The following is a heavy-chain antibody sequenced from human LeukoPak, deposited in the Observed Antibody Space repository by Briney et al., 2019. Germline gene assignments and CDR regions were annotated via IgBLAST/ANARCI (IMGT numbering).Heavy chain of an antibody. CDR1: GYTFTSYA. CDR3: ARVGLRYFDWLSVNYYYGMDV. CDR2: INTNTGNP. Sequence: ASVKVSCTASGYTFTSYAMNWVRQAPGQGLEWMGWINTNTGNPTYAQGFTGRFVFSLDTSVSTAYLQISNLKAEDTAVYYCARVGLRYFDWLSVNYYYGMDVWGQGTTVTVSS. V-gene: IGHV7-4-1*02. D-gene: IGHD3-9*01. J-gene: IGHJ6*02.